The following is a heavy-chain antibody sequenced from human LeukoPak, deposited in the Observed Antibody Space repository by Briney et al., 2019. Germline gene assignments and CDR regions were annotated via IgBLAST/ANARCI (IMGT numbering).Heavy chain of an antibody. CDR3: ARSSKAESTRYSSGWYSGPPYYYGMDV. CDR1: GFTFSSYW. V-gene: IGHV3-7*05. Sequence: GGSLRLSCAASGFTFSSYWMSWVRQAPGKGPEWVANIKQDGGEKYYVDSVKGRFTISRDKAKNSLYLQMNSLRAEDTAVYYCARSSKAESTRYSSGWYSGPPYYYGMDVWGQWTAVTVSS. D-gene: IGHD6-19*01. CDR2: IKQDGGEK. J-gene: IGHJ6*02.